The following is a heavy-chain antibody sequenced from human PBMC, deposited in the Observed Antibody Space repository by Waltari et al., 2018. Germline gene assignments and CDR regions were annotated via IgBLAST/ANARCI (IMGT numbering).Heavy chain of an antibody. CDR2: VHGSGKT. V-gene: IGHV4-4*02. D-gene: IGHD2-15*01. CDR1: GDSMSSTYW. Sequence: QLQLQESGPGLVKPSGTLSLICAVSGDSMSSTYWWSWVRQAPGKGLEWIGQVHGSGKTNYNPSFASRVIISLETSNFHFALKMTSATAADTALYYCARDRGRGLYLDTWGPGTLVTVSP. J-gene: IGHJ4*02. CDR3: ARDRGRGLYLDT.